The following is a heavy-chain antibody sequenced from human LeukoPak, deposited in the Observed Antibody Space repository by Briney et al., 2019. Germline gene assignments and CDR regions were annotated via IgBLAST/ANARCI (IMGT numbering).Heavy chain of an antibody. J-gene: IGHJ4*02. CDR2: INPNSGDT. Sequence: ASVKVSCKAPRYTFTDYYRRWGREAPGHGLEWMGWINPNSGDTNSAQKFQGRVTMTRDTSITTAYMELSSLRSDDTAVYYCASRQYATLLFWGQGTLVTVSS. V-gene: IGHV1-2*02. D-gene: IGHD2-15*01. CDR3: ASRQYATLLF. CDR1: RYTFTDYY.